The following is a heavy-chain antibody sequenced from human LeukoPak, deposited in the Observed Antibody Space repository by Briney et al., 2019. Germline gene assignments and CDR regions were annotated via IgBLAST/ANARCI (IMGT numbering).Heavy chain of an antibody. V-gene: IGHV1-18*01. Sequence: ASVKPSCKASGYTFTSYGMGWVGQAPGQAFEWMGWISAYNGNANYAQKLQGRVTMTTNTSTSTAYMELRSLRSDDTAVYYCARDATVTHLRDYYYMDGWGKGTTVTVA. CDR3: ARDATVTHLRDYYYMDG. CDR1: GYTFTSYG. CDR2: ISAYNGNA. J-gene: IGHJ6*03. D-gene: IGHD4-17*01.